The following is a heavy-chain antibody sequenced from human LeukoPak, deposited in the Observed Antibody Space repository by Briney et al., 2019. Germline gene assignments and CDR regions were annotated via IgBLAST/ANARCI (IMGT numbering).Heavy chain of an antibody. D-gene: IGHD2/OR15-2a*01. CDR3: ARHPFSSPFDY. Sequence: SETLSLTGTGSGGSVSSDYWSWIRQPPGKGLEWIGYIYHTGNSDYNPSLKSRATISLDTSKNQFSLKLTSVTAADTAVYFCARHPFSSPFDYWGQGTLVTVSS. CDR1: GGSVSSDY. J-gene: IGHJ4*02. CDR2: IYHTGNS. V-gene: IGHV4-59*08.